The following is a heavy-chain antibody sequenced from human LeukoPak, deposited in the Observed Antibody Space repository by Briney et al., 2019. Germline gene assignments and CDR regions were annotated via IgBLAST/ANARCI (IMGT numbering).Heavy chain of an antibody. CDR1: GGSLNGYY. D-gene: IGHD1-1*01. Sequence: SETLSLTCAVYGGSLNGYYWSWIRQPPGKGLEWIGEVKHSGRTNYTPSLKSRVIMSVDTSKNQFSLNLNSVTAADTAVYYCARRRDWNDVLDSWGHGTQVTVSS. V-gene: IGHV4-34*01. CDR2: VKHSGRT. CDR3: ARRRDWNDVLDS. J-gene: IGHJ5*01.